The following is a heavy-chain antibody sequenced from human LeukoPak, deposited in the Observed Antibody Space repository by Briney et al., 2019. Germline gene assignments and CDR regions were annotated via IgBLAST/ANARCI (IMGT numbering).Heavy chain of an antibody. CDR3: ARADPHPDDY. CDR1: GFTFDDYG. Sequence: GGSLRLSCAASGFTFDDYGMSWVRQAPGKGLEWISGVNWNGGSTGYADSVKGRFTISRDNAKNSLYLQMNSLRAEDTALYYCARADPHPDDYWGQGTLVTVSS. V-gene: IGHV3-20*04. CDR2: VNWNGGST. J-gene: IGHJ4*02.